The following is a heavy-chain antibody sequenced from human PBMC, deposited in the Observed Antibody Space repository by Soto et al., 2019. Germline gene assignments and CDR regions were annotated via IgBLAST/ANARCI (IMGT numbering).Heavy chain of an antibody. Sequence: GGSLRLSCAASGFTFSSYWMHWVRQAPGKGLVWVSRINSDGSSTSYADSVKGRFTISRDNAKNTLYLQMNSLRAEDTAVYYCARSPDDSPLAYWGQGTLVTVSS. J-gene: IGHJ4*02. V-gene: IGHV3-74*01. CDR2: INSDGSST. CDR1: GFTFSSYW. CDR3: ARSPDDSPLAY. D-gene: IGHD3-16*01.